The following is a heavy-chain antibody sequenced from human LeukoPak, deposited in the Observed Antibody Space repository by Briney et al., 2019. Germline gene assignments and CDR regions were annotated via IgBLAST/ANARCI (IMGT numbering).Heavy chain of an antibody. J-gene: IGHJ4*02. Sequence: GGSLRLSCAASGFTFSSYAMSWVRQAPGKGLEWVSAISGSGGSTYYADSVKGRFIISRDNSKNTLYLQMNSLRAEDTAVYYCAKDTPDDIAVAAPYFHYWGQGTLVTVSS. CDR1: GFTFSSYA. D-gene: IGHD6-19*01. CDR3: AKDTPDDIAVAAPYFHY. CDR2: ISGSGGST. V-gene: IGHV3-23*01.